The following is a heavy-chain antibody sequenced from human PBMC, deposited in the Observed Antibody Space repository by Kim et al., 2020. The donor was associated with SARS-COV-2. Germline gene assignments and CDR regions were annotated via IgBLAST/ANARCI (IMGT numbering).Heavy chain of an antibody. V-gene: IGHV4-39*01. CDR2: IYYSGST. J-gene: IGHJ4*02. CDR3: ARHQGVYYYGSGSIDY. D-gene: IGHD3-10*01. CDR1: GGSISSSSYY. Sequence: SETLSLTCTVSGGSISSSSYYWGWIRQPPGKGLEWIGSIYYSGSTYYNPSLNSRVTISVDTSKNQFSLKLSSVTAADTAVYYSARHQGVYYYGSGSIDYWGQGTLVTVSS.